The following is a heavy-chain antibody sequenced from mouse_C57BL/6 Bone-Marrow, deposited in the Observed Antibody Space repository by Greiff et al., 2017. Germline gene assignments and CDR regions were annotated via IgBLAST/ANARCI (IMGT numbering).Heavy chain of an antibody. J-gene: IGHJ3*01. CDR3: ARSGYGSSYLAWFAY. Sequence: QVQLKQPGAELVKPGASVKLSCKASGYTFTSYWMHWVKQRPGQGLEWIGMIHPNSGSTNYNEKFKSKATLTVDKSSSTAYMQLSCLTSEDSAVYYCARSGYGSSYLAWFAYWGQGTLVTVSA. CDR2: IHPNSGST. CDR1: GYTFTSYW. V-gene: IGHV1-64*01. D-gene: IGHD1-1*01.